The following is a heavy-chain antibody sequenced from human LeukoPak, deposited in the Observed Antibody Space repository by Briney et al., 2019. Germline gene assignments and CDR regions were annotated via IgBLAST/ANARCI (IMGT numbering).Heavy chain of an antibody. J-gene: IGHJ4*02. CDR2: ISAYNGNT. CDR3: ARGTLAVAGTIGY. V-gene: IGHV1-18*01. CDR1: GYTFTSYG. D-gene: IGHD6-19*01. Sequence: GASVKVSCKASGYTFTSYGISWVRQAPGQGLERMGWISAYNGNTNYAQKLQGRVTMTRDMSTSTVYMELSSLRSEDTAVYYCARGTLAVAGTIGYWGQGTLVTVSS.